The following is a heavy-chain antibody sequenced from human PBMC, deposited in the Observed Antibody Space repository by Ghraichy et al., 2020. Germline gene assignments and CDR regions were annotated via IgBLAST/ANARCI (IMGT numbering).Heavy chain of an antibody. CDR3: ARSRGYSYGYVDY. CDR2: IYSGGSA. CDR1: GFTVSSNY. D-gene: IGHD5-18*01. Sequence: GESLNISCAASGFTVSSNYMSWVRQAPWKGLEWVSVIYSGGSAYYADSVKGRFTISRDNSKNTLYLQMNSLRAEDTAVYYCARSRGYSYGYVDYWGQGTLVTVSS. J-gene: IGHJ4*02. V-gene: IGHV3-66*01.